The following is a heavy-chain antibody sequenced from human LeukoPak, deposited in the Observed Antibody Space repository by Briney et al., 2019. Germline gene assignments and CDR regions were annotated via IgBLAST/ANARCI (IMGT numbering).Heavy chain of an antibody. V-gene: IGHV5-51*01. Sequence: GESLKISCKASGYTFTTYWIGWVRQMPGKGLEWMGIVYGDDSDTRYSPSFQGQVTISADKSTTTAYLQWRSLKASDTAIYYCARRGIRDGYNYADYWGQGTLVTVSS. CDR1: GYTFTTYW. D-gene: IGHD5-24*01. CDR3: ARRGIRDGYNYADY. J-gene: IGHJ4*02. CDR2: VYGDDSDT.